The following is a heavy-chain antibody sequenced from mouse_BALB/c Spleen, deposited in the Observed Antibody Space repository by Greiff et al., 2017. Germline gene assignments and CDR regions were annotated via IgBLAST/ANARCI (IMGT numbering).Heavy chain of an antibody. CDR1: GYAFTNYL. V-gene: IGHV1-54*01. D-gene: IGHD1-1*01. J-gene: IGHJ2*01. CDR3: ARRTTVGAFDY. Sequence: VQLQESGAELVRPGTSVKVSCKASGYAFTNYLIEWVKQRPGQGLEWIGVINPGSGGTNYNEKFKGKATLTADKSSSTAYMQLSSLTSDDSAVYFCARRTTVGAFDYWGQGTTLTVSA. CDR2: INPGSGGT.